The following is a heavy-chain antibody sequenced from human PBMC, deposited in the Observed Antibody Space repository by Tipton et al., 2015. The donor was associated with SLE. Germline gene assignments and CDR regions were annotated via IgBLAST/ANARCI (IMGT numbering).Heavy chain of an antibody. V-gene: IGHV4-31*03. CDR3: ARVTAAAGFDY. Sequence: TLSLTCTVSGGSISSGGYYWSWIRQPPGKGLEWMGYIYYSGSTYYNPSLKSRVTISVDTSKNQFSLKLSSVTAADTAVYYCARVTAAAGFDYWGQGTLVTVSS. CDR2: IYYSGST. CDR1: GGSISSGGYY. D-gene: IGHD6-13*01. J-gene: IGHJ4*02.